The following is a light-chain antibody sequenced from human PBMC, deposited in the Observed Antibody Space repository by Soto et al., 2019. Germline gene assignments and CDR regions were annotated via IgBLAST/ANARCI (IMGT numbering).Light chain of an antibody. V-gene: IGLV3-21*02. Sequence: SSELTQPPSVSVAPGQTARITCGGNNIGSKSVHWYQQKPGQAPVLVVYDDIDRPSGIPERFSGSNSGNTATLTISRVEAGDEADYYCQVWDSSSDHVGFGGGTKRTVL. CDR2: DDI. CDR1: NIGSKS. CDR3: QVWDSSSDHVG. J-gene: IGLJ2*01.